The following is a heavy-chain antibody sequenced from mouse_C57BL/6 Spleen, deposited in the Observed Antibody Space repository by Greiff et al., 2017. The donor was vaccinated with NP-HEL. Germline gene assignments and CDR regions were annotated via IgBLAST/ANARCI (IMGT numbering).Heavy chain of an antibody. J-gene: IGHJ1*03. CDR1: GYTFTSYW. D-gene: IGHD1-1*01. CDR3: ETTVVARGYFDV. V-gene: IGHV1-64*01. Sequence: QVQLQQPGAELVKPGASVKLSCKASGYTFTSYWMHWVKQRPGQGLEWIGMIHPNSGSTNYNEKFKSKATLTVDKSSSTAYMQLSSLTSEDSAVYYCETTVVARGYFDVWGTGTTVTVSS. CDR2: IHPNSGST.